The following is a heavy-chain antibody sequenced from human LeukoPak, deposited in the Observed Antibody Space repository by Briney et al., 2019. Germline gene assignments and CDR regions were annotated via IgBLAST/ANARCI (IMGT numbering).Heavy chain of an antibody. CDR1: GYTFSKFV. D-gene: IGHD4-17*01. J-gene: IGHJ4*02. CDR3: ARDLESDEGDYGDVLPGY. CDR2: ISVKHGTT. V-gene: IGHV1-18*01. Sequence: ASVRVSCKTSGYTFSKFVITWVRQAPGQGLESMGGISVKHGTTHYVDKFHDRLTLTTDTSTRTASMELKSLTSDDTAVYYCARDLESDEGDYGDVLPGYWGQGTLVTVS.